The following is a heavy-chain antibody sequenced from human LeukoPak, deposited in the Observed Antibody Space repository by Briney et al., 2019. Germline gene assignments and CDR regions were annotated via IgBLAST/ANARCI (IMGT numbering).Heavy chain of an antibody. CDR1: GFTVNSNY. V-gene: IGHV3-66*01. J-gene: IGHJ6*04. CDR2: IYSGGST. D-gene: IGHD4-11*01. Sequence: GGSLRLSCAASGFTVNSNYMSWVRQAPGKGLEWVSVIYSGGSTYYADSVKGRFTISRDNSKNTLYLQMNSLRAEDTAVYYCVTPSNVDFWGKGTTVTVSS. CDR3: VTPSNVDF.